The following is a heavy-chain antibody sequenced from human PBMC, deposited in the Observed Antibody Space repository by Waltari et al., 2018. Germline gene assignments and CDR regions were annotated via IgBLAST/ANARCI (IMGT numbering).Heavy chain of an antibody. D-gene: IGHD4-17*01. CDR2: IYDTGTT. CDR3: AREKRNDYGESFDY. V-gene: IGHV4-59*01. J-gene: IGHJ4*02. CDR1: GGSFIYYY. Sequence: QVQLRESGPGLVKPSETLSLTCNVSGGSFIYYYWHWIRQPPGKGLEWIGYIYDTGTTNYHPSLKSRVTISLDTSKSQFSLSLNSLTAADTAVYYCAREKRNDYGESFDYWGQGIPVTVSS.